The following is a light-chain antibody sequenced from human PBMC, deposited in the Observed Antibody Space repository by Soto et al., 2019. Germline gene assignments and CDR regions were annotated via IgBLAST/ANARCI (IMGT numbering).Light chain of an antibody. CDR1: QSVSSY. CDR3: QQSYSTSWT. V-gene: IGKV3-11*01. CDR2: DAY. J-gene: IGKJ1*01. Sequence: EIVLTQSPATLSLSPGERATLSCRASQSVSSYLAWYQQKFGQAPRLLIYDAYSRATGIQDRFSGSGSGTDFTLTIRSLQPEDFATYYCQQSYSTSWTFGQGTKVDIK.